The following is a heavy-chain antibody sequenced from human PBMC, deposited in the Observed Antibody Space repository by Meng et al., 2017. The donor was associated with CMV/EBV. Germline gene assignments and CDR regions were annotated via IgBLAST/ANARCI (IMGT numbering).Heavy chain of an antibody. CDR1: GFTVSSGY. CDR2: TYNNGDT. Sequence: GESLKISCAASGFTVSSGYMSWVRQAPGKGLEWVSITYNNGDTYYADSVKGRFTISRDRSTNTVHLQMNRPTAADTAVYYCAGSTVVNVGGYWGRGSLVTVSS. V-gene: IGHV3-66*02. D-gene: IGHD4-23*01. J-gene: IGHJ4*02. CDR3: AGSTVVNVGGY.